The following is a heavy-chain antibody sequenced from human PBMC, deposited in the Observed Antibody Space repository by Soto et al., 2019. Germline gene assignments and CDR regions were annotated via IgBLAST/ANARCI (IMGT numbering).Heavy chain of an antibody. CDR3: AKEGAIAVAGDLDY. CDR2: ISGSGGST. CDR1: GFTFSSDA. J-gene: IGHJ4*02. D-gene: IGHD6-19*01. Sequence: EVQLLESGGGLVQPGGSLRLSCAASGFTFSSDAMSWVRQAPGKGLEWVSAISGSGGSTYYAASVKGRFTISRDNSKHTLYLQMNSLSAEDTAVYYCAKEGAIAVAGDLDYWGQGTLVTFSS. V-gene: IGHV3-23*01.